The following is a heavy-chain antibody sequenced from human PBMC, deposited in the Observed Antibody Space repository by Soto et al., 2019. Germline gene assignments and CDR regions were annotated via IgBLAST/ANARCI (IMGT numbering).Heavy chain of an antibody. CDR2: IYYSGST. D-gene: IGHD1-7*01. J-gene: IGHJ6*02. V-gene: IGHV4-59*01. Sequence: QVQLQESGPGLVKPSETLSLTCTVSGGSISSYYWSWIRQPPGKGLEWIGYIYYSGSTNYNPSLKSRVSISVDTSKNQFSLKLSPVTAADTAVYYCARSWPPNWNYRPYYGMDVWGQGTTVTVSS. CDR1: GGSISSYY. CDR3: ARSWPPNWNYRPYYGMDV.